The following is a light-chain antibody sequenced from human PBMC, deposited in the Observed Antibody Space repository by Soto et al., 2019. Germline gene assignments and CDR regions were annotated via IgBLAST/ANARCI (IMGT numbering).Light chain of an antibody. Sequence: DIQMTQSPSSLSASVGDRVTITCRASHPINFNLVWFQQKPGKAPKSLIYAATNLQSGVPSRFSGSGGGTDFSLTISSLQPEDVATYYCQHYQRYPPSFGGGTKLEIK. V-gene: IGKV1-16*01. CDR1: HPINFN. CDR2: AAT. CDR3: QHYQRYPPS. J-gene: IGKJ4*02.